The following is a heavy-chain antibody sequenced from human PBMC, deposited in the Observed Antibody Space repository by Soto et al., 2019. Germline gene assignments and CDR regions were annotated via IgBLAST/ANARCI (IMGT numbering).Heavy chain of an antibody. D-gene: IGHD3-16*01. CDR2: ISYDGSNK. CDR1: GFTFSTYW. Sequence: VQLMESGGGLVQPGGSLRLSCAASGFTFSTYWMDWVRQTPGKGLKWVAVISYDGSNKYYADSVKGRFTISRDNSKNTLYLQMNSLRAEDTAVYYCARGRDYLGGDFDYWGQGTLVTVSS. CDR3: ARGRDYLGGDFDY. V-gene: IGHV3-30-3*01. J-gene: IGHJ4*02.